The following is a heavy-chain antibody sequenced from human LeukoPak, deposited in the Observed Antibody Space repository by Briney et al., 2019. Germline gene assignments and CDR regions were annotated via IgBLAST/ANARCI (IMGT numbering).Heavy chain of an antibody. CDR2: IYYSGST. J-gene: IGHJ3*02. V-gene: IGHV4-31*03. CDR3: ATTLPTYALTPDAFDI. D-gene: IGHD2-2*01. CDR1: GGSISSGGYY. Sequence: SQTLSLTCTVSGGSISSGGYYWSWIRQHPGKGLEWIGYIYYSGSTYYNPYLKSRVTISVDTSKNQFSLKLSSVTAADTAVYYCATTLPTYALTPDAFDIWGQGTMVTVSS.